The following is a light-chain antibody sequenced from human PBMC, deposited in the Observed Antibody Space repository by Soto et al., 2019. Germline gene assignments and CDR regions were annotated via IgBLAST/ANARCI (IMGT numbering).Light chain of an antibody. Sequence: QSALTQPPSASGSLGQSVTISCTGTSSDIGGYNYVSWYQQHPGKAPKLIIYEGSKRPSGLFNRFSGSKSGNTASLTISGLQAEDEADYYCCSYAGSRTFIFGGGTKVTVL. CDR1: SSDIGGYNY. CDR2: EGS. J-gene: IGLJ2*01. V-gene: IGLV2-23*01. CDR3: CSYAGSRTFI.